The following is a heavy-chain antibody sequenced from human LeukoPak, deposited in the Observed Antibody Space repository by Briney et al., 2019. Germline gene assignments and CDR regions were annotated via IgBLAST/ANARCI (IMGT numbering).Heavy chain of an antibody. CDR2: VYPGDSDT. V-gene: IGHV5-51*01. CDR3: ATGRIAWAFDF. D-gene: IGHD1-26*01. CDR1: GYIFTSYW. Sequence: GESLKISCKGSGYIFTSYWIGWVRQMPRKGLEWMGIVYPGDSDTRYSPSFQGQVTISADKSISTAYLQWSSLKASDTAMYYCATGRIAWAFDFWGQGTMVTVSS. J-gene: IGHJ3*01.